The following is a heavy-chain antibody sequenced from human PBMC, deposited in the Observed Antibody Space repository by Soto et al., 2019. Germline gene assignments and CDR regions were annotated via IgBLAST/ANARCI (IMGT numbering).Heavy chain of an antibody. J-gene: IGHJ4*02. CDR1: GFTFDDYA. CDR3: AVGRHLGDLSPVDY. V-gene: IGHV3-9*01. CDR2: ISWNSGSI. D-gene: IGHD3-16*02. Sequence: PGGSLRLSCAASGFTFDDYAMHWVRQAPGRGLEWVSGISWNSGSIGYADSVKGRFTISRDNAKNSLYLQMNSLRTEDTALYFCAVGRHLGDLSPVDYWGQGTLVTVSS.